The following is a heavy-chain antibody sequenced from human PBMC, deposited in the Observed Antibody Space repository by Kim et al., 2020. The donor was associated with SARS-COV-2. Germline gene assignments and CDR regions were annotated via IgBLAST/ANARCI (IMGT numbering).Heavy chain of an antibody. CDR3: AKDRYCSSTRCYTVAEDKWFDP. CDR1: GFTFSNYA. D-gene: IGHD2-2*02. V-gene: IGHV3-23*01. CDR2: ISASGGSI. J-gene: IGHJ5*02. Sequence: GVSLRLSCAASGFTFSNYAMSWVRQAPGKGLQWVSTISASGGSIDYADSVKGRFTISRDNSKNTLYLQMNSLRVEDTAVYYCAKDRYCSSTRCYTVAEDKWFDPWGQGTLVTVSS.